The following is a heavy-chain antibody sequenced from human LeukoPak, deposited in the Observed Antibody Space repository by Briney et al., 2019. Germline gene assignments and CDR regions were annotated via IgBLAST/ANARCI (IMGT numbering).Heavy chain of an antibody. V-gene: IGHV3-7*01. Sequence: SGGSLRLSCAASGFTFSNAWMSWVRQAPGKGLEWVASIKQDGSEKYYVDSVKGRFTISRDNAKNSLYLQMNSLRAEDTAVYYCARDTSVVAWDYWGQGTPVTVSS. CDR1: GFTFSNAW. CDR3: ARDTSVVAWDY. D-gene: IGHD5-18*01. J-gene: IGHJ4*02. CDR2: IKQDGSEK.